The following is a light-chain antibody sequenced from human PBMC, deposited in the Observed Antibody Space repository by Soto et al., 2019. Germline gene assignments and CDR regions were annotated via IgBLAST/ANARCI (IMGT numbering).Light chain of an antibody. CDR1: SSNIGNNY. J-gene: IGLJ1*01. Sequence: QSALTQPPSVSAAPGQKVTISCSGSSSNIGNNYVSWYQQLPGTAPKLLIYENIKRPSGIPDRFSGSKSGTSATLGITGFQTGDEADYYCGTWDSSLSSYAFGPGTKVTAL. CDR3: GTWDSSLSSYA. CDR2: ENI. V-gene: IGLV1-51*02.